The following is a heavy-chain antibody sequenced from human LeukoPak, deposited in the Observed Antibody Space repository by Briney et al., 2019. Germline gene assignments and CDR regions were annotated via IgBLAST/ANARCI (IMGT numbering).Heavy chain of an antibody. D-gene: IGHD3-9*01. Sequence: GGSLRLSCAASGFTFSNYAMSWVRQAPGKGLEWVSAITGSGSGIYYADSMKSRFTISRDNSKNTLYLQINSLRAEDTAVYYCAKWGDYDVLAGYYVSDYWGQGTLVTVSS. CDR2: ITGSGSGI. V-gene: IGHV3-23*01. J-gene: IGHJ4*02. CDR1: GFTFSNYA. CDR3: AKWGDYDVLAGYYVSDY.